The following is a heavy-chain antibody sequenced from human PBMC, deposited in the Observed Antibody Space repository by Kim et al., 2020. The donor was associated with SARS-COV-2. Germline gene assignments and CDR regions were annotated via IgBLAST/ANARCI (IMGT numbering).Heavy chain of an antibody. J-gene: IGHJ2*01. Sequence: SVKVSCKASGGTFSSYAISWVRQAPGQGLEWMGGIIPIFGTANYAQKFQGRVTITADESTSTAYMELSSLRSEDTAVYYCAAPPPLGGLSSGWPYWYFDLWGRGTLVTVSS. CDR3: AAPPPLGGLSSGWPYWYFDL. CDR2: IIPIFGTA. V-gene: IGHV1-69*13. D-gene: IGHD6-19*01. CDR1: GGTFSSYA.